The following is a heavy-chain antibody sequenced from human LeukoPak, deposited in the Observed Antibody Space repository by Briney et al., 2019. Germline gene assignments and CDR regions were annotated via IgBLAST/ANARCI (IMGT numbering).Heavy chain of an antibody. CDR3: ARITMVRGVIITHNWFDP. V-gene: IGHV1-3*01. D-gene: IGHD3-10*01. CDR2: INAGNGNT. Sequence: ASVKVSCKGSGYTFTSYAMHWVRQAPGQRLEWMGWINAGNGNTKYSQKFQGRVTITRDTSASTAYMELSSLRSEDTAVYYCARITMVRGVIITHNWFDPWGQGTLVTVSS. J-gene: IGHJ5*02. CDR1: GYTFTSYA.